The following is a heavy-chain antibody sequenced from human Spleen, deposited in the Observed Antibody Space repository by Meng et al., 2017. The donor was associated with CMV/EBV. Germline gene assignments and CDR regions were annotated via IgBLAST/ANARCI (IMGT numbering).Heavy chain of an antibody. CDR1: GFTVSIDY. Sequence: GESLKISCAASGFTVSIDYMNWVRQAPGKGLEWVSVIYSGGDTSYADSVKGRFTISRDNSKNTLYLQMNSLRPEDTAVYYCARGAHCSSSSCPEGYYYYALDVWGQGTWVTVSS. CDR2: IYSGGDT. D-gene: IGHD2-2*01. CDR3: ARGAHCSSSSCPEGYYYYALDV. J-gene: IGHJ6*02. V-gene: IGHV3-66*02.